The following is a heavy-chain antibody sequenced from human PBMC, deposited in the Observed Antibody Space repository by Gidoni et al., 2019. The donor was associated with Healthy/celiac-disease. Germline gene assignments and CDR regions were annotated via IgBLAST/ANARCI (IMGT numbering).Heavy chain of an antibody. CDR1: GFTFSSDA. V-gene: IGHV3-23*01. CDR3: AKGARYCSGGSCYYIDAFDI. CDR2: ISGSGGST. D-gene: IGHD2-15*01. Sequence: EVQLLESGGGLVQPGGSLRLSCAASGFTFSSDAMSWVRQAPGKGLEWVSAISGSGGSTYYADSVKGRFTISRDNSKNTLYLQMNSLRAEDTAVYYCAKGARYCSGGSCYYIDAFDIWGQGTMVTVSS. J-gene: IGHJ3*02.